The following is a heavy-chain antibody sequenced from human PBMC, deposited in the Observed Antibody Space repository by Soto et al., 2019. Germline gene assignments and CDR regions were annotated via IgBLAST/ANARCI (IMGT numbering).Heavy chain of an antibody. D-gene: IGHD1-7*01. CDR2: IIPIFGTA. V-gene: IGHV1-69*01. CDR3: ARGFWNYRYYYGMDV. Sequence: QVQLVQSGAEVRKPGSSVRVSCKASGGSFNRHTISWVRQAPGQGLEWMGGIIPIFGTANHAQKFQGRVTIIADESTSTVYMELSSLRSDDTAVYYCARGFWNYRYYYGMDVWGQGTTVTVSS. CDR1: GGSFNRHT. J-gene: IGHJ6*02.